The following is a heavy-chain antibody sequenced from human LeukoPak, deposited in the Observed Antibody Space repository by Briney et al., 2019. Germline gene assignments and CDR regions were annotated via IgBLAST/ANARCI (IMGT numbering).Heavy chain of an antibody. CDR3: AWETRTRSNWFDP. CDR1: GGSIGSDY. Sequence: SETLSLTCTVSGGSIGSDYWTWIRQPPGKGLEWIGYIYYSGSTNYNPSLKSRVTISVDTSKNQFSLKLSSVTAADTAVYYCAWETRTRSNWFDPWGQGTLVTVSS. D-gene: IGHD1-14*01. CDR2: IYYSGST. J-gene: IGHJ5*02. V-gene: IGHV4-59*01.